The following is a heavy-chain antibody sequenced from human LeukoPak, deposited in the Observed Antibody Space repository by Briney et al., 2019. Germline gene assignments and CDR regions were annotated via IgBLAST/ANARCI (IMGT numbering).Heavy chain of an antibody. CDR1: GFTFSRFW. J-gene: IGHJ2*01. CDR3: ARDAYCSTTSCKEYFDL. CDR2: IDSSGGYM. V-gene: IGHV3-21*06. Sequence: GGSLRLSCAASGFTFSRFWMSWARQAPGKGLEWVSSIDSSGGYMFYADSVKGRFIISRDNAKDSLYLQMNSLRVEDTAVYYCARDAYCSTTSCKEYFDLWGRGTLVTVSS. D-gene: IGHD2-2*01.